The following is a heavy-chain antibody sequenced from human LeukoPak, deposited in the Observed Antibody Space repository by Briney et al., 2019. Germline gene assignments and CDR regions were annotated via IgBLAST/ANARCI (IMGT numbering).Heavy chain of an antibody. CDR3: ARGEGTSFDY. CDR2: IYSGGST. D-gene: IGHD3-10*01. V-gene: IGHV3-66*02. CDR1: GFTVSSNY. Sequence: GGSLRLSXAASGFTVSSNYMSWVRQAPGKGLEWVSVIYSGGSTYYADSVKGRFTISRDNSKNTLCLQMNSLRAEDTAVHYCARGEGTSFDYWGQGTLVTVFS. J-gene: IGHJ4*02.